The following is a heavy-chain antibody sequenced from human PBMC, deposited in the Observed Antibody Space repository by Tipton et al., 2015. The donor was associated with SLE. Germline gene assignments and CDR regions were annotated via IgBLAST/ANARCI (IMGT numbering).Heavy chain of an antibody. CDR2: LYGSGSPT. CDR3: ARIRRGHGDPFDF. J-gene: IGHJ4*02. V-gene: IGHV4-4*07. D-gene: IGHD3-10*01. Sequence: TLSLTCTVSGDSISTYFWSWVRQPAGKGLEWIGRLYGSGSPTHSNPSLAGRVTVSVDTSQNQVSLKLTSVTAADTAVYYCARIRRGHGDPFDFWGQGTLVTVSS. CDR1: GDSISTYF.